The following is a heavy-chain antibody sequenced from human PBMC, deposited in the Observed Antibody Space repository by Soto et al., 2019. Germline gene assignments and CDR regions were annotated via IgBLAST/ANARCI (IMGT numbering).Heavy chain of an antibody. CDR2: IWYDGSNK. Sequence: ESGGGVVQPGRSLRLSCAASGFTFSSYGMHWVRQAPGKGLEWVAVIWYDGSNKYYADSVKGRFTISRDNSKNTLYLQMNSLRAEDTAVYYCARSQSGSYIFDYWGQGTLVTVSS. J-gene: IGHJ4*02. CDR3: ARSQSGSYIFDY. CDR1: GFTFSSYG. V-gene: IGHV3-33*01. D-gene: IGHD1-26*01.